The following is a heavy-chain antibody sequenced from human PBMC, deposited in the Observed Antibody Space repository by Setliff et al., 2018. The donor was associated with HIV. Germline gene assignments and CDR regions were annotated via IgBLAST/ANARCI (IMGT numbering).Heavy chain of an antibody. CDR1: GFTFSSYW. Sequence: PGGSLRLSCVASGFTFSSYWMSWVRQAPGKGLEWVANIKEDGIDKYYVDSVKGRFTISRDNAKNSLYLQMNSLRAEDTAVYYCARGPNWGRFYYFEYWGQGTLVTVSS. CDR3: ARGPNWGRFYYFEY. J-gene: IGHJ4*02. CDR2: IKEDGIDK. V-gene: IGHV3-7*03. D-gene: IGHD7-27*01.